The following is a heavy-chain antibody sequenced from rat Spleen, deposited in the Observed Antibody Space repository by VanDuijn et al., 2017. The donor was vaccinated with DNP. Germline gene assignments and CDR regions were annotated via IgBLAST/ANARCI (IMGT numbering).Heavy chain of an antibody. V-gene: IGHV3-3*01. CDR3: ASTQFSGDVNWFAY. J-gene: IGHJ3*01. CDR1: GHSITDSYR. D-gene: IGHD1-1*01. CDR2: INSAANT. Sequence: EVQLQESGPGLVKPSQSLSLTCSVTGHSITDSYRWNWIRKFPGNKLEWMGYINSAANTRYNPSLKGRISITRDTSKNQFFLQVNSVTAKDTATYYCASTQFSGDVNWFAYGGQGTLVTVSS.